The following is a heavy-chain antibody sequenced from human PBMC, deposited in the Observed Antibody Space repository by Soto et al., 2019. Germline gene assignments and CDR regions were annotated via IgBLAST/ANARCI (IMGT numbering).Heavy chain of an antibody. D-gene: IGHD3-10*01. Sequence: QVQLQESGPGLVKPSQTLSLTCTVSGASIGSGTYYWHWIRQHPGKGLEWIGWLSHSGGTYYNPSLRSRTTISVATSKDQFSLRLTSVTAADTAVYYCARGTRPDTRFGESIFDFWGQGTLVTVSS. V-gene: IGHV4-31*03. CDR2: LSHSGGT. J-gene: IGHJ4*02. CDR1: GASIGSGTYY. CDR3: ARGTRPDTRFGESIFDF.